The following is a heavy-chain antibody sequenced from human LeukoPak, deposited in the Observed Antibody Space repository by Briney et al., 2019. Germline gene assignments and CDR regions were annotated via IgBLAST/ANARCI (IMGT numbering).Heavy chain of an antibody. Sequence: ASVKVSCKASGGTFSSYAISWVRQAPGQGLEWMGGIIPIFGAANYAQKFQGRVTITADESTSTAYMELSSLRSEDTAVYYCAREFKGSLTGTSEWNAFDIWGQGTMVTVSS. CDR2: IIPIFGAA. CDR3: AREFKGSLTGTSEWNAFDI. V-gene: IGHV1-69*01. J-gene: IGHJ3*02. D-gene: IGHD1-7*01. CDR1: GGTFSSYA.